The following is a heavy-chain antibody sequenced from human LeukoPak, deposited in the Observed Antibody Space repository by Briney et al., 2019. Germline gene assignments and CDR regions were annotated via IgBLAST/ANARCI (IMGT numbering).Heavy chain of an antibody. J-gene: IGHJ4*02. CDR2: IKGDGSDN. CDR1: GFTFSSYW. D-gene: IGHD1-26*01. Sequence: PGGSLRLSCAASGFTFSSYWMSWVGQAPGKGLEWVANIKGDGSDNHYVDSVRGRFTISRDNAKNSLYLQMNSLRAEDTDLYYCARDLGYYRADYWGQGTLVTVSS. CDR3: ARDLGYYRADY. V-gene: IGHV3-7*04.